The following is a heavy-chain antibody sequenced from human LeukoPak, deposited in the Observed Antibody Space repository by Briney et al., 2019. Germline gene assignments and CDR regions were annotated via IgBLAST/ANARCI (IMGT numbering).Heavy chain of an antibody. Sequence: GGSLRLSCAASRFTFGIYWMSWVRQAPGKALEWVANINQDGSETYYVDSVEGRFTISRDNTKNSLYLQMNSLRAEDTAVYYCAKHGDDIVVVPAAMQYFDYWGQGTLVTVSS. CDR2: INQDGSET. V-gene: IGHV3-7*03. CDR1: RFTFGIYW. CDR3: AKHGDDIVVVPAAMQYFDY. J-gene: IGHJ4*02. D-gene: IGHD2-2*01.